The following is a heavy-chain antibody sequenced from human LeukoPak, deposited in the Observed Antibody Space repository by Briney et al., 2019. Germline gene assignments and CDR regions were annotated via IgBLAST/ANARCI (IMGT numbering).Heavy chain of an antibody. V-gene: IGHV4-4*09. CDR1: GGSFDSEY. Sequence: SETLSLTCSVSGGSFDSEYWSWIRQPPGKVLEWIGYIYTSGSTNFNPSFRSRVALSIDTSKNQFSLKVYSVTAADTPVYYCASYIRNVHYYMDVWGKGTTVIVSS. CDR3: ASYIRNVHYYMDV. D-gene: IGHD1-1*01. CDR2: IYTSGST. J-gene: IGHJ6*03.